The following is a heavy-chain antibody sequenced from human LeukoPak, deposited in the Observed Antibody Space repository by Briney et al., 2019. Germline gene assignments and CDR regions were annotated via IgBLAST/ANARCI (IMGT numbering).Heavy chain of an antibody. CDR1: GFTFSSYE. Sequence: GGSLRLSCAASGFTFSSYEMNWVRQAPGKGLEWVSYISSSGSTIYYADSVKGRFTISRDNSKNTLYLQMNSLRAEDTAVYYCAKLRGYYADYWGQGTLVTVSS. CDR3: AKLRGYYADY. V-gene: IGHV3-48*03. CDR2: ISSSGSTI. D-gene: IGHD3-22*01. J-gene: IGHJ4*02.